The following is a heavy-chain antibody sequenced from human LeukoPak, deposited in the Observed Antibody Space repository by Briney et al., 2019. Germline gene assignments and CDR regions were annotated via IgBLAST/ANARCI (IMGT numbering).Heavy chain of an antibody. CDR3: ARDDERCSSTSCYARWFDP. Sequence: GASVTVSCKASGYTFTGYYMHWVRQAPGQGLEWMGWINPNSGGTNYAQKFQGRVTMTRDTSISTAYMELSRLRSDDTAVYYCARDDERCSSTSCYARWFDPWGQGTLVTVSS. CDR2: INPNSGGT. V-gene: IGHV1-2*02. D-gene: IGHD2-2*01. J-gene: IGHJ5*02. CDR1: GYTFTGYY.